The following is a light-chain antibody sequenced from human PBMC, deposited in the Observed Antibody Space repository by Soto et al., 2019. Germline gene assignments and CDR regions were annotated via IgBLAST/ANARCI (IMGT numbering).Light chain of an antibody. CDR3: QQYTNAPRT. V-gene: IGKV3-20*01. Sequence: EIVLTQSPGTLSLSPGETATLSCRASQSINNYFLAWHQQRPGQAPRLLIFRASQRASGIPDRFRGSGSGTDFTLTITRLEPEDLAVYYCQQYTNAPRTFGQGTKVEIK. CDR1: QSINNYF. J-gene: IGKJ1*01. CDR2: RAS.